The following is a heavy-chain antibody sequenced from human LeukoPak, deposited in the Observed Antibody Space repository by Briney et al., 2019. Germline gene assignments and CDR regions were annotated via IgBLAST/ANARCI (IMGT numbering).Heavy chain of an antibody. J-gene: IGHJ4*02. CDR2: ISSTGSLM. D-gene: IGHD6-6*01. CDR3: GGEPYGTSSDRLDY. CDR1: GFTLTDYY. Sequence: GGSLRLSCAASGFTLTDYYLSWIRQAPGKGLEWVAYISSTGSLMYYAHSVKGRFTISRDNAQNLVYLQMNSLRAEDTAVYYCGGEPYGTSSDRLDYWGQGTLVTVSS. V-gene: IGHV3-11*04.